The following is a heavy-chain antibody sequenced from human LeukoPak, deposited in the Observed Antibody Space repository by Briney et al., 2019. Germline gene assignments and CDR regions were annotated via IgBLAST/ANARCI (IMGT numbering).Heavy chain of an antibody. CDR2: ISGSGGSA. CDR1: GFTFNSYA. D-gene: IGHD6-19*01. V-gene: IGHV3-23*01. Sequence: GGSLRLSCAASGFTFNSYAMSWVRQAPGKGLEWVSAISGSGGSAYYADSVKGRFTISRDNSKNTLYLQMNSLRAEDTAVYYCAKDLRQWLSLCFDYWGQGTLVTVSS. CDR3: AKDLRQWLSLCFDY. J-gene: IGHJ4*02.